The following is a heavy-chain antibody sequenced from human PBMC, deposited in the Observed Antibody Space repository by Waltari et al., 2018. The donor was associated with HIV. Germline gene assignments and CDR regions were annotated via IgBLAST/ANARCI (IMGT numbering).Heavy chain of an antibody. CDR3: AKYLDCSGTSCYTPYFDY. CDR1: GFIFSSFA. J-gene: IGHJ4*02. Sequence: EVQLLESGGGLVQTGGSLRLSCAAAGFIFSSFAMSWVGQAPGKGLEWVSAITGSGGGTYYADSVKGRFTFSRDNSQNTLYLQMNSLRAEDTAVYYCAKYLDCSGTSCYTPYFDYWGQGTLVTVSP. CDR2: ITGSGGGT. D-gene: IGHD2-2*02. V-gene: IGHV3-23*01.